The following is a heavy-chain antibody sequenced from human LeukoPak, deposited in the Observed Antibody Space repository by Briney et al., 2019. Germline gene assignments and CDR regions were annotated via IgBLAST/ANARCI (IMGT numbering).Heavy chain of an antibody. V-gene: IGHV3-23*01. J-gene: IGHJ4*02. D-gene: IGHD2-15*01. CDR3: AKGRIVVVVGAIDC. CDR1: GFTFSSYA. Sequence: GGSLRLSCVASGFTFSSYAMSWVRQAPRKGLEWVSAISGSGGSTYYADSVKGRFTISRDNSKNTLYLQMNSLRAEDTAVYYCAKGRIVVVVGAIDCWGQGTLVTVSS. CDR2: ISGSGGST.